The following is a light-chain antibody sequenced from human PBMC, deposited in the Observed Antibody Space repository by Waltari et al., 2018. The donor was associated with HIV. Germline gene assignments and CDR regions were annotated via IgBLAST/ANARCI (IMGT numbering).Light chain of an antibody. CDR1: SSDIGAYNR. Sequence: QSALTPPPSVSGSLGQSVTISCTGTSSDIGAYNRVSWYQQSPGPAPKLRIYEVTHRPSGVPVRFSGSKSGNTASLTISGLQADDEADYYCSSYTTSSTWVFGGGTKLTVL. J-gene: IGLJ3*02. V-gene: IGLV2-18*02. CDR2: EVT. CDR3: SSYTTSSTWV.